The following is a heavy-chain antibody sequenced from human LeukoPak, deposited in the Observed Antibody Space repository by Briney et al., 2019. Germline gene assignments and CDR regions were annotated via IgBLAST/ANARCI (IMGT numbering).Heavy chain of an antibody. J-gene: IGHJ4*02. CDR1: GFTFSSYA. Sequence: GGSLRLSCAASGFTFSSYAMSWVRQAPGKGLEWVSAISGSGGSTYYADSVKGRLTISRDNSKNTLYLQTNSLRAEDTAVYYCAKDRPHCSGGNCYLRAYYFDYWGQGTLVTVSS. CDR2: ISGSGGST. CDR3: AKDRPHCSGGNCYLRAYYFDY. D-gene: IGHD2-15*01. V-gene: IGHV3-23*01.